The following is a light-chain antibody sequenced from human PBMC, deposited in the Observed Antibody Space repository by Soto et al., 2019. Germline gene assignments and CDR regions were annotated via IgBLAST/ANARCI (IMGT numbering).Light chain of an antibody. CDR1: QSVSNNY. CDR3: QQYDSSLWT. CDR2: GAS. V-gene: IGKV3-20*01. Sequence: EIVLTQSPGTLSLSPGERATLSCRASQSVSNNYLAWYQLKPGQPPRVLIYGASSRATGIPDRFSGSGSGTDFTLTISRLEPEDFAVYYCQQYDSSLWTFDQGTKVEMK. J-gene: IGKJ1*01.